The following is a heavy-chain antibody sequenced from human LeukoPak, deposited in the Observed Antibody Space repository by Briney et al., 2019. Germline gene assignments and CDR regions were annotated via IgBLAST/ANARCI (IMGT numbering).Heavy chain of an antibody. CDR2: IYYSGST. D-gene: IGHD5-12*01. CDR1: GGSISSSSYY. CDR3: ARDPQWLRLPFDY. V-gene: IGHV4-39*07. Sequence: PSETLSLTCTVSGGSISSSSYYWGWIRQPPGKGLEWIGSIYYSGSTYYNPSLKSRVTISVDTSKNQFSLKLSSVTAADTAVYYCARDPQWLRLPFDYWGQGTLVTVSS. J-gene: IGHJ4*02.